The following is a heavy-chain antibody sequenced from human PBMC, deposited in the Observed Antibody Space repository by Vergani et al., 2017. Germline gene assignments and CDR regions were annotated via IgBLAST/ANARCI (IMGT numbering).Heavy chain of an antibody. V-gene: IGHV3-49*03. J-gene: IGHJ3*02. CDR1: GFTFGYYA. CDR2: IRSKAYGQAT. Sequence: EVQLVESGGDLVQPGRSLRLSCTASGFTFGYYAMDWFRQAPGQGLEWVGGIRSKAYGQATIYAASLKGRFTIPRDDSKRIAYLQMNNLQAEDTAMYYCVRDQVTMLRGSDALDIWGQGTMVTVSS. D-gene: IGHD3-10*01. CDR3: VRDQVTMLRGSDALDI.